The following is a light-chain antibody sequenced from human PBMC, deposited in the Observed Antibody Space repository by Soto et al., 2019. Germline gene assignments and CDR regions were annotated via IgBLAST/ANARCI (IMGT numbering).Light chain of an antibody. J-gene: IGKJ4*01. CDR2: WAS. V-gene: IGKV4-1*01. Sequence: DIVMTQSPDSLAVSLGERATINCKSSQSVLYSSNNKNYLAWYQQKPGQPPKLLIYWASTRESGVPDRFSGSGSGTDFTLTISSLQAEDVAVYYCQQYYSTPDLTFGVGTKVEIK. CDR3: QQYYSTPDLT. CDR1: QSVLYSSNNKNY.